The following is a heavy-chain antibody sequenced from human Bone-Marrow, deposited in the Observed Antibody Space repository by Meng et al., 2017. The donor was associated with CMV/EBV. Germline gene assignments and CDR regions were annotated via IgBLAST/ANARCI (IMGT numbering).Heavy chain of an antibody. V-gene: IGHV3-23*01. Sequence: GESLKISCAASGFTFSSYAMSWVRQAPGKGLEWVSAISGSGGSTYYADSVKGRFTISRDNSKNTLYLQMNSLTAEDTAVYYCGQDVMTAVTGFWGQGTLVTVSS. CDR1: GFTFSSYA. CDR2: ISGSGGST. J-gene: IGHJ4*02. D-gene: IGHD4-17*01. CDR3: GQDVMTAVTGF.